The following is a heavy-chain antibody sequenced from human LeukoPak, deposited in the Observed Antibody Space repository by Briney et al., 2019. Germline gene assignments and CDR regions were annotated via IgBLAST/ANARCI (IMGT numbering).Heavy chain of an antibody. CDR2: ISSSGRYI. D-gene: IGHD2-15*01. CDR1: GFTFSNDS. Sequence: PGGALRLSCSASGFTFSNDSMNWVRQAPGKVLERVSSISSSGRYIYYADSVKGRFPMYRDNAKNSVYLQMNSLRAEDTAVYYCARDREKVAADYWGQGTLVSVSS. CDR3: ARDREKVAADY. V-gene: IGHV3-21*01. J-gene: IGHJ4*02.